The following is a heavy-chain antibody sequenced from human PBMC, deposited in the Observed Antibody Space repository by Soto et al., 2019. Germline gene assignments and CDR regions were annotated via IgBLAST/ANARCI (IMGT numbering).Heavy chain of an antibody. J-gene: IGHJ4*02. CDR1: GFAFNGSA. CDR3: ARDRMSYLDWLLLLDY. D-gene: IGHD3-9*01. V-gene: IGHV3-30-3*01. CDR2: ISYDGTNK. Sequence: LRLSCAASGFAFNGSAMHWVRQAPGKGLESVAFISYDGTNKFYADSVKGRFTISRDNSKNTLYLQMNSLRAEDTAMYYCARDRMSYLDWLLLLDYWGQGTLVTVSS.